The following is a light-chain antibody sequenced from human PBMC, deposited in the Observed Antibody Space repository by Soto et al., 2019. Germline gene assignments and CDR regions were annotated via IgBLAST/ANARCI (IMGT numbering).Light chain of an antibody. CDR1: QTVSSD. CDR2: GAS. Sequence: EIVMTQSPATLSVSPGERVTLSCRASQTVSSDLAWYRQKVGQAPRLLIYGASTRATGIPARFSGSGSGTEFALTISSLQSEDFAVYYCQQYKKWPRTFGQGTKVDIK. V-gene: IGKV3-15*01. J-gene: IGKJ1*01. CDR3: QQYKKWPRT.